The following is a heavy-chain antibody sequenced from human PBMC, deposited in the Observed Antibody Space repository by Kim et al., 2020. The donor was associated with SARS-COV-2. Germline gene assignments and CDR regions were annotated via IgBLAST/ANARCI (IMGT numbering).Heavy chain of an antibody. CDR3: ARDRGSYYVY. CDR2: NT. V-gene: IGHV1-3*01. Sequence: NTKYSQKFQGRVTITRDTSASTAYMELSSLRSEDTAVYYCARDRGSYYVYWGQGTLVTVSS. D-gene: IGHD1-26*01. J-gene: IGHJ4*02.